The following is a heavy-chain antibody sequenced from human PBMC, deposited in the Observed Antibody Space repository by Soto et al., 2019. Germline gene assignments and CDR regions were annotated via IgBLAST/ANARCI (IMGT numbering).Heavy chain of an antibody. D-gene: IGHD6-19*01. CDR1: GFTFSSYA. J-gene: IGHJ6*02. CDR3: AKYLYMYSSGSRAPFN. Sequence: GGSLRLSCAASGFTFSSYAMSWVRQAPGKGLEWVSAISGSGGSTYYADSVKGRFTISRDNSKNTLYLQMNSLRAEDTAVYYCAKYLYMYSSGSRAPFNWGQGTTVTVSS. V-gene: IGHV3-23*01. CDR2: ISGSGGST.